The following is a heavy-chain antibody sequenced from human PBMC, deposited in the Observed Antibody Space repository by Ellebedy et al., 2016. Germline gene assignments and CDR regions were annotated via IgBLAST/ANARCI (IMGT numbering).Heavy chain of an antibody. CDR1: SASISSGSYY. D-gene: IGHD4-17*01. CDR2: IYTSGST. CDR3: ARDKHYGDYVAFDY. J-gene: IGHJ4*02. Sequence: SETLSLXXTVSSASISSGSYYWSWIRQPAGRGLEWIGRIYTSGSTNYNPSLKSRVTMSVDTSKNQFSLKLSSVTAADTAVYYCARDKHYGDYVAFDYWGQGTLVTVSS. V-gene: IGHV4-61*02.